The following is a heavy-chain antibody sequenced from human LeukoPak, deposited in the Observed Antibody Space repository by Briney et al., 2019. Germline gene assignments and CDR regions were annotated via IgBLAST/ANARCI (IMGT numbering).Heavy chain of an antibody. V-gene: IGHV3-30*03. CDR1: GFTFSSYG. CDR2: LSFDGSNE. J-gene: IGHJ6*02. Sequence: GRSLRLSCAASGFTFSSYGMHWVRRSPGRGLEWVSFLSFDGSNEFYADSLKGRFTISRDNSKDTLYLQMDSLRAEDTALYYCAREEHDYVWGSYRYYYYYGIDVWGQGTTVTVSS. CDR3: AREEHDYVWGSYRYYYYYGIDV. D-gene: IGHD3-16*02.